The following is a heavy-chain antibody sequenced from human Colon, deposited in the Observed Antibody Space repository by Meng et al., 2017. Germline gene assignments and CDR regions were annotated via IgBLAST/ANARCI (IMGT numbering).Heavy chain of an antibody. J-gene: IGHJ4*02. CDR1: GDSVSSNRAL. Sequence: VPFRPPAPGLVKPPQTLSLTCAISGDSVSSNRALWHWVRQSPSRGLEWLGQTYYRSEWQNHYGVSVKSRITINADTSRNHFSLHLNSVTPEDTAVYYCTTWYGEYWGQGTLVTVSS. CDR3: TTWYGEY. V-gene: IGHV6-1*01. CDR2: TYYRSEWQN. D-gene: IGHD3-10*01.